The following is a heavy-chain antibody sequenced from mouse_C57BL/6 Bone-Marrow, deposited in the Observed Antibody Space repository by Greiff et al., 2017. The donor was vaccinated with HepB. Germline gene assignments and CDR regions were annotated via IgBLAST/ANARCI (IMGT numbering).Heavy chain of an antibody. CDR3: VRRATVGDGYFDV. Sequence: EVKLVESGGGLVQPKGSLKLSCAASGFSFNTYAMNWVRQAPGKGLEWVARIRSKSNNYATYYADSVKDRFTISRDDSESMLYLQMNNLKTEDTAMYYCVRRATVGDGYFDVWGTGTTVTVSS. CDR2: IRSKSNNYAT. D-gene: IGHD1-1*01. V-gene: IGHV10-1*01. J-gene: IGHJ1*03. CDR1: GFSFNTYA.